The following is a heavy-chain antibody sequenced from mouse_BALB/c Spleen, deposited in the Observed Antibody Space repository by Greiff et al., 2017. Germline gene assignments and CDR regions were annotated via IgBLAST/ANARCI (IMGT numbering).Heavy chain of an antibody. D-gene: IGHD1-1*01. Sequence: EVQLVESGPGLVKPSQSLSLTCSVTGYSITSGYYWNWIRQFPGNKLEWMGYISYGGSNNYNPSLKNRISITRDTSKNQFFLKLNSVTTEDTATYYCAGYGRFAYWGQGTLVTVSA. V-gene: IGHV3-6*02. CDR2: ISYGGSN. CDR1: GYSITSGYY. CDR3: AGYGRFAY. J-gene: IGHJ3*01.